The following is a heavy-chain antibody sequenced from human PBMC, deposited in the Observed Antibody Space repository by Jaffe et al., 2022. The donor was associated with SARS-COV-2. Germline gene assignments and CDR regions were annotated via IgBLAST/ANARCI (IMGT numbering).Heavy chain of an antibody. V-gene: IGHV1-46*01. CDR1: GYTFTSYY. Sequence: QVQLVQSGAEVKKPGASVKVSCKASGYTFTSYYMHWVRQAPGQGLEWMGIINPSGGSTSYAQKFQGRVTMTRDTSTSTVYMELSSLRSEDTAVYYCARRVAATTTGRGGQFDPWGQGTLVTVSS. J-gene: IGHJ5*02. CDR2: INPSGGST. D-gene: IGHD2-15*01. CDR3: ARRVAATTTGRGGQFDP.